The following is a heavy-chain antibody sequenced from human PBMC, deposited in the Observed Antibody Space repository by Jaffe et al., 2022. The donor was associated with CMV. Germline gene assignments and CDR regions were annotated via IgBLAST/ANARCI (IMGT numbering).Heavy chain of an antibody. V-gene: IGHV3-21*06. J-gene: IGHJ2*01. CDR2: ISGGSTYI. CDR3: ARVGCGGGNCLYFLDL. CDR1: GFPFDHYY. D-gene: IGHD2-21*01. Sequence: QLVESGGGLVKPGGSLRLSCAASGFPFDHYYINWVRQAPGKGLEWVSSISGGSTYINYADSLRGRITISRDNAKNLVHLQMDGLRAEDTAVYYCARVGCGGGNCLYFLDLWGRGTLVTVSS.